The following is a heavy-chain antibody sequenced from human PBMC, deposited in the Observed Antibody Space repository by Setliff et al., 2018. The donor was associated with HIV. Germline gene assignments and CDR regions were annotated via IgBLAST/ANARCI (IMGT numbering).Heavy chain of an antibody. V-gene: IGHV3-23*01. J-gene: IGHJ4*02. Sequence: GGSLRLSCAASGFTFNTYGMNWVRQAPGKGLEWVSLMSGINDNKYYADSVKGRFTISRDNSKNTLYLQMNSLRAEDTAVYYCAKDRTVVVITIFDYWGQGTLVTVSS. D-gene: IGHD3-22*01. CDR3: AKDRTVVVITIFDY. CDR2: MSGINDNK. CDR1: GFTFNTYG.